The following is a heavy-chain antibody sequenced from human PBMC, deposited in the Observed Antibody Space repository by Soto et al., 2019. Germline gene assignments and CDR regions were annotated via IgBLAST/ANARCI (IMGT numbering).Heavy chain of an antibody. CDR3: ARGRYGDY. D-gene: IGHD1-1*01. CDR1: GYTFTSYG. CDR2: ISAHNGNT. J-gene: IGHJ4*02. V-gene: IGHV1-18*01. Sequence: QVHLVQSGAEVKKPGASVKVSCKASGYTFTSYGITWVRQAPGQGLEWMGWISAHNGNTAYAQKLQCRVIVTRDTSTITAYMKLRILISDDTAVYYCARGRYGDYWGQGALVTVSS.